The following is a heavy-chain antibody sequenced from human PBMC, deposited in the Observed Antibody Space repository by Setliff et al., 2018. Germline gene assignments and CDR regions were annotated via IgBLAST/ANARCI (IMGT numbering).Heavy chain of an antibody. CDR2: IKSKPNGGTI. CDR1: GFTFSYAW. CDR3: TTDPSTTFGGVIGAAFDI. J-gene: IGHJ3*02. D-gene: IGHD3-16*01. V-gene: IGHV3-15*07. Sequence: PGGSLRLSCAASGFTFSYAWMHWVRQAPGKGLEWVGRIKSKPNGGTIDYAAPVKGRFTISRDDSKNTLYLQMNSLKTEDTAVYYCTTDPSTTFGGVIGAAFDIWGQGTMVTVSS.